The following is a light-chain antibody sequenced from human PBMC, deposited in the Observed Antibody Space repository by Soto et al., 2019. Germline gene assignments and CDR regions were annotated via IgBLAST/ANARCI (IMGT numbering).Light chain of an antibody. CDR1: QGISSY. Sequence: DIQLTQSPSFLSASVGDRVTITCRASQGISSYLAWYQQKPGKAPKVLIYAASTLQSGVPSRFSGSGSGTEFTLTISRRQPEDFATYYCQHLNSYPLPFGGGTKVDIK. V-gene: IGKV1-9*01. J-gene: IGKJ4*01. CDR2: AAS. CDR3: QHLNSYPLP.